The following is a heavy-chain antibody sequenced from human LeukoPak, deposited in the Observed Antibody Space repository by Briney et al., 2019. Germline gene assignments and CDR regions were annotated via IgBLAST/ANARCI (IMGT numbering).Heavy chain of an antibody. V-gene: IGHV4-61*02. CDR1: GGSISSGSYY. D-gene: IGHD4-11*01. CDR2: IYTSGST. CDR3: ARAPVGPAVTDYYYYYYYMDV. Sequence: TSQTLSLTCTVSGGSISSGSYYWSWIRQPAGKGLEWIGRIYTSGSTNYNPSLKSRVTISVDTSKNLFSLKLSSVTAADTAVYYCARAPVGPAVTDYYYYYYYMDVWGKGTTVTVSS. J-gene: IGHJ6*03.